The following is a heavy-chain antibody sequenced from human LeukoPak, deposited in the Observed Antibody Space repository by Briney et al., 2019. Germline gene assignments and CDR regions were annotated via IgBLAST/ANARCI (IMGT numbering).Heavy chain of an antibody. V-gene: IGHV3-30*04. D-gene: IGHD3-22*01. CDR2: ISYDGSNK. Sequence: GGSLRLSCAASGFTFSSYAMHWVRQAPGKGLEWVAVISYDGSNKYYADSVKGRFTISRDNSKNTLYLQMNSLRAEDTAVYYCAKDLGPTYYYDSSGYQGDAFDIWGQGTMVTVSS. CDR1: GFTFSSYA. CDR3: AKDLGPTYYYDSSGYQGDAFDI. J-gene: IGHJ3*02.